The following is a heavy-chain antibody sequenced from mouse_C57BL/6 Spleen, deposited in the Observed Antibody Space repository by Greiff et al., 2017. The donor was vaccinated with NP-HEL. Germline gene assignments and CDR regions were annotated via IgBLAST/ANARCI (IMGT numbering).Heavy chain of an antibody. V-gene: IGHV5-17*01. CDR3: ARNKDYDGRNAMDY. CDR2: ISSGSSTI. Sequence: EVMLVESGGGLVKPGGSLKLSCAASGFTFSDYGMHWVRQAPEKGLEWVAYISSGSSTIYYADTVKGRFTISRDNAKNTLFLQMTSLRSEDTAMYYCARNKDYDGRNAMDYWGQGTSVTVSS. D-gene: IGHD1-1*01. J-gene: IGHJ4*01. CDR1: GFTFSDYG.